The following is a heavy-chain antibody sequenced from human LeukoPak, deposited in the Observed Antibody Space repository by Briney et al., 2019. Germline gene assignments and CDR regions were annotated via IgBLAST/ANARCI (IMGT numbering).Heavy chain of an antibody. CDR3: ARGEIGGSNWFDP. Sequence: ASVKVSCKTSGYIFTGYYIHWVRQAPGQGLEWMGWINPNTGDTNYTQKFQGRVIMTRDTSITTAYMDPIRLKSDDTAVYYCARGEIGGSNWFDPWGQGTLVTVSS. CDR1: GYIFTGYY. D-gene: IGHD3-10*01. J-gene: IGHJ5*02. V-gene: IGHV1-2*02. CDR2: INPNTGDT.